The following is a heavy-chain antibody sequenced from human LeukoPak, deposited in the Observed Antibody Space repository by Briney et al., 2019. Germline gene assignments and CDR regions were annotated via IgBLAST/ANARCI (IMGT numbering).Heavy chain of an antibody. CDR2: ISYDGSNK. J-gene: IGHJ4*02. CDR3: ARPPYYYDWAYDY. D-gene: IGHD3-22*01. V-gene: IGHV3-30*04. Sequence: GGSLRLSCAGSGFTFSSYAMHWVRQAPGKGLEWVAVISYDGSNKYYADSVKGRFTISRDNSKNTLYLQMNSLRAEDTAVYYCARPPYYYDWAYDYWGQGTLVTVSS. CDR1: GFTFSSYA.